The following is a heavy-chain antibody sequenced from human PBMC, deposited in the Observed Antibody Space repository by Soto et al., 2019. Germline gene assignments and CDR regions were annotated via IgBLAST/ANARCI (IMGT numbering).Heavy chain of an antibody. CDR2: INAGNGNT. V-gene: IGHV1-3*01. CDR1: GYTFTSYA. D-gene: IGHD6-13*01. CDR3: AGRGDAAAGSYYYYYGMDV. Sequence: ASVKVSCKASGYTFTSYAMHWVRQAPGQRLEWVGWINAGNGNTKYSQKFQGRVTITRDTSASTAYMELSSLRSEDTAVYYCAGRGDAAAGSYYYYYGMDVWGQGTTVTVSS. J-gene: IGHJ6*02.